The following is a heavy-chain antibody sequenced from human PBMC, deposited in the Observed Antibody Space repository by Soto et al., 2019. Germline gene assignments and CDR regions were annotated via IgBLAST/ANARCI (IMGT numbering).Heavy chain of an antibody. Sequence: SETLSLTCAVSGGSISSGGYSWSWIRQPPGKGLEWIGYIYHSGSTYYNPSLKSRVTISVDRSKNQFSLKLSSVTAADTAVYYCARALELDPWGQGTLVTVSS. CDR2: IYHSGST. J-gene: IGHJ5*02. CDR1: GGSISSGGYS. D-gene: IGHD1-1*01. V-gene: IGHV4-30-2*01. CDR3: ARALELDP.